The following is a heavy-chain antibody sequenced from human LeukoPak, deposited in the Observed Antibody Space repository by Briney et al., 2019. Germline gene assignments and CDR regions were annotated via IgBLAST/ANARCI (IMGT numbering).Heavy chain of an antibody. CDR1: GFTVSSNY. V-gene: IGHV3-53*01. J-gene: IGHJ4*02. Sequence: GGSLRLSCAASGFTVSSNYMSWVRQAPGKGLEWVSVMYSGGSTYYADSVKGRFTISRDNSKNTLYLQMNSLRAEDTAVYYCARYCSSTSCLYFDYWGQGTLVTVSS. D-gene: IGHD2-2*01. CDR2: MYSGGST. CDR3: ARYCSSTSCLYFDY.